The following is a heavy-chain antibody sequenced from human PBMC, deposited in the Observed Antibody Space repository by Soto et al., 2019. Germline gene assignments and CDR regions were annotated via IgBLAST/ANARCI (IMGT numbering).Heavy chain of an antibody. V-gene: IGHV1-18*01. CDR3: ARTVRYFDWLSKSLSFDY. Sequence: ASVKVSCKASGYTFTSYGISWVRQAPGQGLEWMGWISAYNGNTNYAQKLQGRVTMTTDTSTSTAYMELRSLRSDDTAVYYCARTVRYFDWLSKSLSFDYWGQGILVSVSS. J-gene: IGHJ4*02. D-gene: IGHD3-9*01. CDR2: ISAYNGNT. CDR1: GYTFTSYG.